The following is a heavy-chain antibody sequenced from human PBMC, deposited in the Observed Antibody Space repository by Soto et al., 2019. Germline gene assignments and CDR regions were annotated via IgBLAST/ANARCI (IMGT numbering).Heavy chain of an antibody. J-gene: IGHJ4*02. CDR2: INPNSGGT. CDR1: GYTFTGYY. D-gene: IGHD5-12*01. Sequence: ASVKVSCKASGYTFTGYYMHWVRQAPGQELEWMGWINPNSGGTNYAQKFQGRVTMTRDTSISTAYMELSRLRSDDTAVYYCARDLADSGYDYSPYFDYWGQGTLVTVSS. CDR3: ARDLADSGYDYSPYFDY. V-gene: IGHV1-2*02.